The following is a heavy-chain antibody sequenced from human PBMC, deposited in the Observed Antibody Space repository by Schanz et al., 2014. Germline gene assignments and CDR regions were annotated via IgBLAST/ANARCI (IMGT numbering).Heavy chain of an antibody. D-gene: IGHD3-10*01. Sequence: EADLVESGGGLIQRGESLRLSCSASGFSFSSYSMNWVRQAPGKGLEWVSSISHSGGSKYYADSVKGRFTISRDNAKNSLYLQMNSLRAEDTAVYYCARDFDDRRGYGSGYCLGDCMDVWGQGTTVTVSS. J-gene: IGHJ6*02. V-gene: IGHV3-48*04. CDR3: ARDFDDRRGYGSGYCLGDCMDV. CDR2: ISHSGGSK. CDR1: GFSFSSYS.